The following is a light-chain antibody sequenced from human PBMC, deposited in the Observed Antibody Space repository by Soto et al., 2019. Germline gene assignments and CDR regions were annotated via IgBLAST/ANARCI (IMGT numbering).Light chain of an antibody. CDR3: MQALQTPYT. CDR2: LGS. CDR1: QSLLHSNGYNY. J-gene: IGKJ2*01. V-gene: IGKV2-28*01. Sequence: DIVMTQSPLSLPVTPGEPASISCRSSQSLLHSNGYNYLDWYLQKPGQSPQLLIYLGSNRASGVPDRFSGSGSGTDLTLKISRVEDEDVGVYYCMQALQTPYTFGQGTKLEIK.